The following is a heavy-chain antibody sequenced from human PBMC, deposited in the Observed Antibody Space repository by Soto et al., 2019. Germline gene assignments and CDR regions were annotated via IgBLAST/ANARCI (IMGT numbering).Heavy chain of an antibody. D-gene: IGHD1-26*01. V-gene: IGHV3-33*01. CDR2: IWYDGSNK. CDR1: GFTFSSYG. CDR3: ARSLVGATSVSYFDY. J-gene: IGHJ4*02. Sequence: ESVGGVVQPGRSLRLSCAASGFTFSSYGMHWVRQAPGKGLEWVAVIWYDGSNKYYADSVKGRFTISRDNSKNTLYLQMNSLRAEDTAVYYCARSLVGATSVSYFDYWGQGTLVTVSS.